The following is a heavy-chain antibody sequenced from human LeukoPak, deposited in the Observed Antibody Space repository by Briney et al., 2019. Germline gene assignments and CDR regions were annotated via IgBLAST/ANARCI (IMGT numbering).Heavy chain of an antibody. CDR3: ARGANYGILTGYPTVWFDP. D-gene: IGHD3-9*01. CDR2: IYHSGST. CDR1: GGSISSGGYS. J-gene: IGHJ5*02. Sequence: SSETLSLTCAVSGGSISSGGYSWSWIRQPPGKGLEWIGYIYHSGSTYYNPSLKSRVTISVDMSKNQFSLKLSSVTAADTAVYYCARGANYGILTGYPTVWFDPWGQGTLVTVSS. V-gene: IGHV4-30-2*01.